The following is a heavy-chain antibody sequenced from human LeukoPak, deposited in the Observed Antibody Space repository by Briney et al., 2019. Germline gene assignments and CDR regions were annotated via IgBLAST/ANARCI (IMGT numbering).Heavy chain of an antibody. Sequence: GSSVKVSSKASGGTFSSDAISWVRQAPGQGLEWMGGIIPIFGTANYAQKFQGRVTITTDESTSTAYMELSSLRSEDAAVYYCARDSGSSTSYYPRCDYYYYYYMDVWGKGTTVTVSS. D-gene: IGHD2-2*01. CDR1: GGTFSSDA. CDR3: ARDSGSSTSYYPRCDYYYYYYMDV. CDR2: IIPIFGTA. J-gene: IGHJ6*03. V-gene: IGHV1-69*05.